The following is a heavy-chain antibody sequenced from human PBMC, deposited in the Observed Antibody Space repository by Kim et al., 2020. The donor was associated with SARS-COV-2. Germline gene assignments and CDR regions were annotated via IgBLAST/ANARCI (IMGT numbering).Heavy chain of an antibody. CDR2: LYNGDRST. CDR3: ARGGGPPPGE. V-gene: IGHV3-53*01. CDR1: GVSVSNSN. Sequence: GGSLRLSCVVSGVSVSNSNMYWVRQAPGKGLEWVSLLYNGDRSTFYADSVKGRFTISGDTSKNTVYLQMNSLRAEDTATYYCARGGGPPPGEWGQGTLVTVSS. D-gene: IGHD3-16*01. J-gene: IGHJ4*02.